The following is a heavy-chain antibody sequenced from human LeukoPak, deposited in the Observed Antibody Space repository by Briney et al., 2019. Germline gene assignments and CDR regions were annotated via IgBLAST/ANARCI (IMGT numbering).Heavy chain of an antibody. D-gene: IGHD2-8*01. J-gene: IGHJ4*02. CDR3: ERDRARDCSYGLCPSTH. V-gene: IGHV1-18*01. CDR2: ISAYNGNT. Sequence: ASVKVSCKASGYTFTSYGISWVRQAPGQGLEWMGWISAYNGNTNYAQKLQGRVTMTTDTSTSTAYMELRSLRSDDTAVYYCERDRARDCSYGLCPSTHWGQGTLVTVSS. CDR1: GYTFTSYG.